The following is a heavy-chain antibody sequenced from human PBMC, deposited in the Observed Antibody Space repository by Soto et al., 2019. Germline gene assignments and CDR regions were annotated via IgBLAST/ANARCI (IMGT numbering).Heavy chain of an antibody. Sequence: SETLSLTCAVYGGSFSGYYWSWIRQPPGKGLEWIGEINHSGSTNYNPSLKSRVTISVDTSKNQFSLKLSSVTAADTAVYYCASLNSGLGNCIDPWGQGTLVTVSS. V-gene: IGHV4-34*01. CDR2: INHSGST. CDR1: GGSFSGYY. CDR3: ASLNSGLGNCIDP. J-gene: IGHJ5*02. D-gene: IGHD2-15*01.